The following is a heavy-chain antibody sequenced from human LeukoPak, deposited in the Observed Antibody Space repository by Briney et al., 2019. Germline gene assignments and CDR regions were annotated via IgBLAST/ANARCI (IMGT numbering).Heavy chain of an antibody. Sequence: GRSLRLSCAASGFTFTTSAMHWVRQAPGKGLEWVAVISYDGTNKYYADSVKGRFTISRDNSKNTLYLQMNSLKTDDTAVYYCANYGDYQYFDYWGQGTLVTVSS. CDR2: ISYDGTNK. CDR1: GFTFTTSA. J-gene: IGHJ4*02. D-gene: IGHD4-17*01. V-gene: IGHV3-30*18. CDR3: ANYGDYQYFDY.